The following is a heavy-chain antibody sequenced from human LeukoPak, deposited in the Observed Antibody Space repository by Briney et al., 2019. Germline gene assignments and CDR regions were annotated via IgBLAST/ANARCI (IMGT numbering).Heavy chain of an antibody. Sequence: SVKVSCKASGYTFTSYGISWVRQAPGQGLEWMGRIIPILGIANYAQKFQGRVTITADKSTSTAYMELSSLRSEDTAVYYCAREGTMYFDYWGQGTLVTVSS. CDR1: GYTFTSYG. D-gene: IGHD1-14*01. CDR3: AREGTMYFDY. V-gene: IGHV1-69*04. CDR2: IIPILGIA. J-gene: IGHJ4*02.